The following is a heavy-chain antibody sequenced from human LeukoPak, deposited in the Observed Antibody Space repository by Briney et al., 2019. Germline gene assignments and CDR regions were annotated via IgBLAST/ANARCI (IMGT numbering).Heavy chain of an antibody. J-gene: IGHJ4*02. CDR2: MNPNSGNT. CDR1: GYTFTSYD. D-gene: IGHD6-19*01. Sequence: ASVKVSCKASGYTFTSYDINWVRQATGQGLEWVGWMNPNSGNTGYAQKFQGRVTMTRNTSISTAYMELGSLRSEDTAVYYCARGHSSGWYAFDYWGQGTLVTVSS. V-gene: IGHV1-8*01. CDR3: ARGHSSGWYAFDY.